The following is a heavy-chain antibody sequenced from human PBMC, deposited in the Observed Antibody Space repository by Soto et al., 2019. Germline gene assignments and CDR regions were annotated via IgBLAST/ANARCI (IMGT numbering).Heavy chain of an antibody. J-gene: IGHJ4*02. CDR3: TKDGRGYSYGSRFDY. CDR1: GFTFDSYA. V-gene: IGHV3-23*01. CDR2: ISGGGGST. Sequence: EVQLLESGGGLVQPGGSLRLSCAASGFTFDSYAMSWVRQAPGKGLEWVSAISGGGGSTYYADSVKGRFTIFRDKSKRTLYLQMNSLRAEDTAVYYCTKDGRGYSYGSRFDYWGQGPLVTVPS. D-gene: IGHD5-18*01.